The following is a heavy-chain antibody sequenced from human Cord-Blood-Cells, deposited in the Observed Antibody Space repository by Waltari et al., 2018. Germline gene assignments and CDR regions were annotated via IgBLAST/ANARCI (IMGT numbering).Heavy chain of an antibody. Sequence: QLQLQESGPGLVKPSETLSLTCTVSGGSISSSSYYWGWIRQPPGKGLEWIGSIYYSGSTYYNPSLKSRVTISVDTSKNQFSLKLSSVTAADTAVYYCARRHSGSYDAFDIWGQGTMVTVSS. J-gene: IGHJ3*02. CDR3: ARRHSGSYDAFDI. CDR2: IYYSGST. CDR1: GGSISSSSYY. D-gene: IGHD1-26*01. V-gene: IGHV4-39*01.